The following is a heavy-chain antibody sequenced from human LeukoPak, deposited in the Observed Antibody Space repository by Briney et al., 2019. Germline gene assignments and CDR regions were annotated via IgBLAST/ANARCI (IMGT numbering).Heavy chain of an antibody. J-gene: IGHJ6*02. D-gene: IGHD1-1*01. V-gene: IGHV1-69*02. CDR2: IIPILGIA. Sequence: ASVQVSCQASGGTFSSYTISWVRQAPGQGLEWMGRIIPILGIANYAQKFQGRVTITADKSTSTAYMELSSLRSEDTAVYYCASSTGTYYYYYGMDVWGQGTTVTVSS. CDR1: GGTFSSYT. CDR3: ASSTGTYYYYYGMDV.